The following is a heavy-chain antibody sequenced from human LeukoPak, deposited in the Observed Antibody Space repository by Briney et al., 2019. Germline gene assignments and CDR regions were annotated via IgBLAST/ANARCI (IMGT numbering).Heavy chain of an antibody. CDR1: GFTFSSYG. D-gene: IGHD1-26*01. J-gene: IGHJ4*02. Sequence: GGSLRLSCAASGFTFSSYGMSWVRQAPGKGLEWVSGISGSGSGGSTYYADSVKGRFTISRDNSKNTLYLQMNSLRAEDTAVYYCAKAGSIRFDYWGQGTLVTVSS. CDR3: AKAGSIRFDY. V-gene: IGHV3-23*01. CDR2: ISGSGSGGST.